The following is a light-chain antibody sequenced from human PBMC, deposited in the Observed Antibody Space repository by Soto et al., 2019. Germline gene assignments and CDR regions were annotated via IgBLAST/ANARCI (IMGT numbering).Light chain of an antibody. J-gene: IGKJ4*01. V-gene: IGKV1-39*01. CDR2: AAS. CDR1: QSISSY. CDR3: QQSYSTPLT. Sequence: DIQMTQSPSSLSASVGDRVNITCRASQSISSYLNWYQQKPGKAPKLLIYAASSLQSGVPSRFSGSGSGTEFTLTISSLQPEDFATYYCQQSYSTPLTFGGGTNVEIK.